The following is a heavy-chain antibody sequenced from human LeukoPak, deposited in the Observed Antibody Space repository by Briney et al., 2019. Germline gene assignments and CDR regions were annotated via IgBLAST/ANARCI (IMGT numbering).Heavy chain of an antibody. D-gene: IGHD6-19*01. CDR1: GFTFDDYA. V-gene: IGHV3-9*01. Sequence: GGSLRLSCAASGFTFDDYAMHWVRQTPGKGLEWVSGISWNSGSIGYADSVKGRFTISRDNAKNSLYLQMNSLRAEDTALYYCAKDKRAVAGTMLGSWGQGTLVTVSS. CDR2: ISWNSGSI. CDR3: AKDKRAVAGTMLGS. J-gene: IGHJ4*02.